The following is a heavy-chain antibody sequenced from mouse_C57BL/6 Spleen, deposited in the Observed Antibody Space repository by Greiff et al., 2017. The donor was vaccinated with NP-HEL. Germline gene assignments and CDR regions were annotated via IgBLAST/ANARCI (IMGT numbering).Heavy chain of an antibody. CDR3: TSSGAYDGYYPYYAMDY. Sequence: EVMLVESGEGLVKPGGSLKLSCAASGFTFSSYAMSWVRQTPEKRLEWVAYISSGGDYIYYADTVKGRFTISRDNARNTLYLQMSRLKSEDTAMYYCTSSGAYDGYYPYYAMDYWGQGTSVTVSS. CDR1: GFTFSSYA. CDR2: ISSGGDYI. D-gene: IGHD2-3*01. J-gene: IGHJ4*01. V-gene: IGHV5-9-1*02.